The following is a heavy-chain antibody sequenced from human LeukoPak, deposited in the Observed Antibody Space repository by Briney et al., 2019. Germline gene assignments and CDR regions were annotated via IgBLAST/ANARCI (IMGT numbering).Heavy chain of an antibody. D-gene: IGHD6-19*01. CDR1: EYTFTGNY. CDR3: ASGTTRDSSGWSLLGN. Sequence: ASVTLSCTASEYTFTGNYMPLVRQAPGQGLARVGCIHPNSGGTNYAQKFQGSVTKTRDTSISTVYMELSKLRSDDTAVYYCASGTTRDSSGWSLLGNWGQGTLVTVSS. CDR2: IHPNSGGT. J-gene: IGHJ4*02. V-gene: IGHV1-2*02.